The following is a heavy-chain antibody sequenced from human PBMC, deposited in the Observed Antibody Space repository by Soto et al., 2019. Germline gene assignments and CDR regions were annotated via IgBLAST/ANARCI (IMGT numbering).Heavy chain of an antibody. CDR1: GYTFTSYG. CDR2: ISAYNGNT. V-gene: IGHV1-18*01. D-gene: IGHD5-18*01. J-gene: IGHJ6*02. CDR3: ARAGDTAMVYYYYYGMDV. Sequence: QVQQVQSGAEVKKPGASVKVSCKASGYTFTSYGISWVRQAPGQGLEWMGWISAYNGNTNYAQKLQGRVTMTTDTSTSTAYMDLRSLRSDDTAVYYCARAGDTAMVYYYYYGMDVWGQGTTVTVSS.